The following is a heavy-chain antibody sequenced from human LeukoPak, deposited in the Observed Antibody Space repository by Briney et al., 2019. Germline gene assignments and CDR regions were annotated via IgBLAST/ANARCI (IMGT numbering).Heavy chain of an antibody. J-gene: IGHJ3*02. D-gene: IGHD2-2*02. CDR2: IYTSGST. CDR1: GGSISSGSYY. Sequence: SQTLSLTCTVSGGSISSGSYYWSWIRQPAGKGLEWIGRIYTSGSTNYNPSLKSRVTISVDTSKNQFSLKLSSVTAADTAVYYCASSPRVHCSSTSCYNALDIWGQGTMVTVSS. V-gene: IGHV4-61*02. CDR3: ASSPRVHCSSTSCYNALDI.